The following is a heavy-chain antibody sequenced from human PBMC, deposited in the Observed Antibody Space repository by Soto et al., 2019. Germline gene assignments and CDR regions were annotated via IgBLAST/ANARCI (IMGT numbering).Heavy chain of an antibody. V-gene: IGHV3-64*01. CDR3: ARGFGWLDY. CDR2: ISSNGGST. Sequence: PGGSLRLSCAASGFTFSSYAIHWVRQAPGKGLEYVSAISSNGGSTYYANSVKGRFTISRDNSKNTLYLQMGSLRAEDMAVYYCARGFGWLDYWGQGTLVTVSS. D-gene: IGHD6-19*01. CDR1: GFTFSSYA. J-gene: IGHJ4*02.